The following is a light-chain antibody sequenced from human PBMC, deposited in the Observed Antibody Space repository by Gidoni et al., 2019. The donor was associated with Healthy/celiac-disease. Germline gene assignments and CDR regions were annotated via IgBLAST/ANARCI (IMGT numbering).Light chain of an antibody. Sequence: AIRMTQSPSSFSASTGDRVTITCRASQGISSYLAWYQQKPGKAPKLLIYGASTMESGVPSRFSGSGSGTDFTLTISCLQSEDFAAYYCQQYDSYPWTFXEXTKVEIK. CDR1: QGISSY. CDR3: QQYDSYPWT. V-gene: IGKV1-8*01. CDR2: GAS. J-gene: IGKJ1*01.